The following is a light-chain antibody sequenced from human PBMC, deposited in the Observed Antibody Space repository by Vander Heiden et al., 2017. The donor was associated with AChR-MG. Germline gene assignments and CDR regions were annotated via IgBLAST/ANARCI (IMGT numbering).Light chain of an antibody. CDR1: SNDVGGDNY. Sequence: QSALTQHASVSGSPRQSVAISCTGTSNDVGGDNYVSWYQHHPGKAPKVIIFDVSMRPSGVSNRFSGSKSGNTASLTISGLQAEDEADYYCSSYTGSSTWVFGGGTKVTVL. CDR2: DVS. V-gene: IGLV2-14*03. CDR3: SSYTGSSTWV. J-gene: IGLJ3*02.